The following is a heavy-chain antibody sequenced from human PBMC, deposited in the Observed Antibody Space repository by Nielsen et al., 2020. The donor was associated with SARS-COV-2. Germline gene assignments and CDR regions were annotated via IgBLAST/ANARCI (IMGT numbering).Heavy chain of an antibody. CDR2: ISGSGGST. V-gene: IGHV3-23*01. CDR3: AKDCGGDCHPSGYYFDY. D-gene: IGHD2-21*02. Sequence: GESLKISCAASGFTFSSYAMSWVRQAPGKGLEWVSAISGSGGSTYYADSVKGRFTISRDNSKKTLYLQMNSLRAEDTAVYYCAKDCGGDCHPSGYYFDYWGQGTLVTVSS. CDR1: GFTFSSYA. J-gene: IGHJ4*02.